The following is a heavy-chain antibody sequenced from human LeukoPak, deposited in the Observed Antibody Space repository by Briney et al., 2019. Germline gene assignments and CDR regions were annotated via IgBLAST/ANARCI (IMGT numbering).Heavy chain of an antibody. CDR1: GITLSSYW. J-gene: IGHJ4*02. CDR2: IKQDGSEE. V-gene: IGHV3-7*01. D-gene: IGHD1-26*01. Sequence: GGSLRLSCAASGITLSSYWMSWVRQAPGKGLEWVAKIKQDGSEEYYVDSVKGRFTISRDNAKNSLYLQMNSLRAEDTAVYYCAREGRGSWDYFDYWGQGTLVTVSS. CDR3: AREGRGSWDYFDY.